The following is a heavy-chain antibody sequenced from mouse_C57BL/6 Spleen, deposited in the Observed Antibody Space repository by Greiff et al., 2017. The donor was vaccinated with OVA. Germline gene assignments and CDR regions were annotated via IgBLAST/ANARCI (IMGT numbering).Heavy chain of an antibody. V-gene: IGHV1-82*01. CDR3: ARGLYDGYYFFAY. CDR2: IYPGDGDT. Sequence: QVQLQQSGPELVKPGASVKISCKASGYAFSSSWMNWVKQRPGKGLEWIGRIYPGDGDTNYNGKFKGKATLTADQSSSTAYMQLSSLTSVDSAVYFCARGLYDGYYFFAYWGQGTLVTVSA. J-gene: IGHJ3*01. D-gene: IGHD2-3*01. CDR1: GYAFSSSW.